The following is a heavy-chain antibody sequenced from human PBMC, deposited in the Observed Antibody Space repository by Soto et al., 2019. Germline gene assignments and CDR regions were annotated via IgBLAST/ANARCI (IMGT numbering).Heavy chain of an antibody. CDR1: GGTFSSYA. CDR3: ALRKTGSYFDY. Sequence: ASVKVSCKASGGTFSSYAISWLRQAPGQGLEWMGGIIPIFGTANYAQKFQGRVTITADESTSTAYMELNSLRAEDTAVYYCALRKTGSYFDYWGQGTLVTVSS. D-gene: IGHD1-26*01. J-gene: IGHJ4*02. CDR2: IIPIFGTA. V-gene: IGHV1-69*13.